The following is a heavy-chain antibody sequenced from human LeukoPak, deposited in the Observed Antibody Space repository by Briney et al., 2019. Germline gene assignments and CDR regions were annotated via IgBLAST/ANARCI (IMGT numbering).Heavy chain of an antibody. CDR1: GGSFSGYY. CDR2: INHSGST. V-gene: IGHV4-34*01. D-gene: IGHD1-14*01. J-gene: IGHJ4*02. Sequence: SETLSLTCAVYGGSFSGYYWSWIRQPSGKGLEWIGEINHSGSTNYNPSLKSRVTISVDTSKNQFSLKLSSVTAADTAVYYCARIKPNYWGQGTLVTVSS. CDR3: ARIKPNY.